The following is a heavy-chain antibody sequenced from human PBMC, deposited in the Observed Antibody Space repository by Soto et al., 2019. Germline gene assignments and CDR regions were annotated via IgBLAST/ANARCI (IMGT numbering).Heavy chain of an antibody. Sequence: GGSLRLSCAASGFTVSSNYMSWVRQAPGKGLEWVSVIYSGGSTYYADSVKGRFTISRDNSKNTLYLQMNSLRAEDTAVYYCASSLRDFDWRYYYYGMDVWGQGTKVTGSS. CDR1: GFTVSSNY. J-gene: IGHJ6*02. V-gene: IGHV3-66*01. D-gene: IGHD3-9*01. CDR3: ASSLRDFDWRYYYYGMDV. CDR2: IYSGGST.